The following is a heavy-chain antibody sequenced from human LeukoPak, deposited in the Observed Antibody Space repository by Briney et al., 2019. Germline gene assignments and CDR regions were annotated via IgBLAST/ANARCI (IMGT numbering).Heavy chain of an antibody. Sequence: SETLSLTCTVSGGSISGSYWSWIRQPPGKGLVWIGYIYYSGSTNYNPSLTSRVTISMDTPKNQFSLKLSSVTAADTAVYYCARGYGDFRVEGRYFHSWGQGTLVTVSS. CDR2: IYYSGST. J-gene: IGHJ4*02. V-gene: IGHV4-59*01. CDR1: GGSISGSY. D-gene: IGHD4-17*01. CDR3: ARGYGDFRVEGRYFHS.